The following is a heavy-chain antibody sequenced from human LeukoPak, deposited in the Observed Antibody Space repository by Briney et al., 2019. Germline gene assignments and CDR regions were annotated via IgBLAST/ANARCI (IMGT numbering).Heavy chain of an antibody. Sequence: PSETLSLTCTVSGVSISSSNSYWSWIRQPAGTGLEWVGRIYTSGSTNYNPSLKSRVTISVDTSKNQFSLKLSSVTAADTAVYYCARDGGVAARPRDYWGQGTLVTVSS. CDR2: IYTSGST. CDR3: ARDGGVAARPRDY. CDR1: GVSISSSNSY. J-gene: IGHJ4*02. V-gene: IGHV4-61*02. D-gene: IGHD6-6*01.